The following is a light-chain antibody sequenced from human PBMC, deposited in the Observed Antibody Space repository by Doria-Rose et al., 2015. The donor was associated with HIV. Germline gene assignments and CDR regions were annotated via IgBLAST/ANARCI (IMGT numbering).Light chain of an antibody. J-gene: IGKJ3*01. Sequence: DIRMTQSPESLGMSLGERATLNCKSNQSLPYISNNYLAWYQQKPGQPPTLVIDWASTRQSGVPARFSGSGSGTDFTLTISSLEAEDVAVYYCQQYYDTPSFGPGTTVDIK. CDR3: QQYYDTPS. CDR2: WAS. CDR1: QSLPYISNNY. V-gene: IGKV4-1*01.